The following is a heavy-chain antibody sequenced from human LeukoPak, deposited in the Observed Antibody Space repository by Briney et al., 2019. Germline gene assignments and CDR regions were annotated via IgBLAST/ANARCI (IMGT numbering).Heavy chain of an antibody. D-gene: IGHD3-10*01. CDR1: GFTFSSYS. V-gene: IGHV3-21*01. Sequence: GGSLRLSCAASGFTFSSYSMNWVRQAPGKGLEWVSSISSSSSYIYYADSVKGRFTISRDNAKNSLYLQMNSLRAEDTAVYYCARTSPRYYYGSGSYYNYYYYYYMDVWGKGTTVTISS. J-gene: IGHJ6*03. CDR2: ISSSSSYI. CDR3: ARTSPRYYYGSGSYYNYYYYYYMDV.